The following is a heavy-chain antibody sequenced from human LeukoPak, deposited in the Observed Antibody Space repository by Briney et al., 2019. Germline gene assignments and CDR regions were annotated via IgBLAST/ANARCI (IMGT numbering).Heavy chain of an antibody. CDR1: GFDFSSYT. D-gene: IGHD2-21*02. CDR3: AKKTSYCDGDCYPYYFDH. Sequence: GGSLRLSCAAYGFDFSSYTLGWVRQAPGKGLEWVSAINGGGTSTFYADSVRGRFTISRDNSRSTLYLQMSSLRAEDTAVYYCAKKTSYCDGDCYPYYFDHWSQGTLVTVSS. CDR2: INGGGTST. J-gene: IGHJ4*02. V-gene: IGHV3-23*01.